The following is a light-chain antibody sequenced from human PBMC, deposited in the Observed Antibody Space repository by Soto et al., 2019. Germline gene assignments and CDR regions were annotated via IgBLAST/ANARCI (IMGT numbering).Light chain of an antibody. Sequence: DIVMTQSPDSLAVSLGERATINCKSSKRVLNSSNNKNNLAWYQQKPGQPPKLLIYWASTRESGVPDRFSGSGSGTDFTLTISSLQAEDVAVYYCQQYYSTPLTFGGGTKVEIK. CDR3: QQYYSTPLT. V-gene: IGKV4-1*01. J-gene: IGKJ4*01. CDR2: WAS. CDR1: KRVLNSSNNKNN.